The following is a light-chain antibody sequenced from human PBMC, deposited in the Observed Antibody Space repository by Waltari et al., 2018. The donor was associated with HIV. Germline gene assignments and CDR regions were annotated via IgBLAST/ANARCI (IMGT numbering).Light chain of an antibody. CDR3: SSYAGNTILI. CDR2: EVT. J-gene: IGLJ2*01. CDR1: SSDIGAYNL. Sequence: QSALTQPPSASGSPGQSVTISCTGTSSDIGAYNLVSWYQQYSGKAPKLMIFEVTKRPSGVPDRFFGSKSGNTASLTVSGLQAEDEADYYCSSYAGNTILIFGGGTKVTVL. V-gene: IGLV2-8*01.